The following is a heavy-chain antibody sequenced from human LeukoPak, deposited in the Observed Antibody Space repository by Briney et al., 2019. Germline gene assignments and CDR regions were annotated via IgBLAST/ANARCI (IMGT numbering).Heavy chain of an antibody. CDR3: ARGYYDSGGPRLDS. CDR2: INPNSGDT. D-gene: IGHD3-22*01. CDR1: GYTFTACY. J-gene: IGHJ4*02. Sequence: ASVKVSCKASGYTFTACYIHWVRQAPGQGFEWMGWINPNSGDTKYSQEFQGRVTMTRDTSISTTYMELSGLTSDDTAVYYCARGYYDSGGPRLDSWGQGTLVTVSS. V-gene: IGHV1-2*02.